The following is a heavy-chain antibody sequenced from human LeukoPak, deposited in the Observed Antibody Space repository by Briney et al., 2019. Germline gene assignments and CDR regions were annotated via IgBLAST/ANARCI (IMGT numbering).Heavy chain of an antibody. CDR3: ARDQAGAFDI. V-gene: IGHV3-74*01. D-gene: IGHD3-10*01. J-gene: IGHJ3*02. CDR2: IQSDGSST. CDR1: GFTFSSYL. Sequence: GGSLRLSCAASGFTFSSYLMHWVRQAPGKGLVWVSRIQSDGSSTSYADSVKGRFTISRDNAKNTLYLQMNSLRAEYTAVYYCARDQAGAFDIWGQGTMVTVSS.